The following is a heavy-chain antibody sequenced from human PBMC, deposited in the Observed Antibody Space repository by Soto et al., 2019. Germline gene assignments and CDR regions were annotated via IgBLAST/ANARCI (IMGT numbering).Heavy chain of an antibody. CDR3: TTDLLSPYDFWSVMDV. J-gene: IGHJ6*02. D-gene: IGHD3-3*01. V-gene: IGHV3-15*07. Sequence: GGSLRLSCAASGFTFSNAWMSWVRQAPGKGLEWVGRIKSKTDGGTTDYAAPVKGRFTTSRDDSKNTLYLQMNSLKTEDTAVYYCTTDLLSPYDFWSVMDVWGQGTTVTVSS. CDR2: IKSKTDGGTT. CDR1: GFTFSNAW.